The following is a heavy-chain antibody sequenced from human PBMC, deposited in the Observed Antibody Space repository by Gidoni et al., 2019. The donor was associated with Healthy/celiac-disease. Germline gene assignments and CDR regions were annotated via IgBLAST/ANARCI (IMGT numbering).Heavy chain of an antibody. D-gene: IGHD4-17*01. CDR1: GGTFSSYT. Sequence: QVQLVQSGAEVKKPVSAVKVSCKASGGTFSSYTIRWVRQAPGQGLDWKGGIILIFGTANYAQKFKGRVTITADESTSTAYMELSSLRSEDTAVYYCALAPVTTAYYYYYGMDVWGQGTTVTVSS. CDR2: IILIFGTA. CDR3: ALAPVTTAYYYYYGMDV. V-gene: IGHV1-69*01. J-gene: IGHJ6*02.